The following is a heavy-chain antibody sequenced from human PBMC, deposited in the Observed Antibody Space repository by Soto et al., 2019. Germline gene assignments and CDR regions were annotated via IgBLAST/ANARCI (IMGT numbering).Heavy chain of an antibody. J-gene: IGHJ4*02. V-gene: IGHV4-34*01. CDR2: INHSGST. CDR3: ARGHDLYYYDSSGYYCDY. Sequence: SETLSLTCAVYGGSFSGYYWSLIRQPPGKGLEWIGEINHSGSTNYNPSLKSRVTISVDTSKNQFSLKLSSVTAADTAVYYCARGHDLYYYDSSGYYCDYWGQGTLVTVSS. CDR1: GGSFSGYY. D-gene: IGHD3-22*01.